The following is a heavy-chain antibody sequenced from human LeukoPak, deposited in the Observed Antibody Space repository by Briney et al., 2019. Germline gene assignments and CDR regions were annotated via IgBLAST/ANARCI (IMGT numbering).Heavy chain of an antibody. V-gene: IGHV3-23*01. CDR1: GFTFSSYS. Sequence: SGGSLRLSCAASGFTFSSYSMNWVRPAPGKGLAWVSGISGSGGSTNYADPAKGRFTISRDNSKNTLYLQMNSLRAEDTAVYYCAKDNRYDILTSFDYWGQGTLVTVSS. D-gene: IGHD3-9*01. J-gene: IGHJ4*02. CDR2: ISGSGGST. CDR3: AKDNRYDILTSFDY.